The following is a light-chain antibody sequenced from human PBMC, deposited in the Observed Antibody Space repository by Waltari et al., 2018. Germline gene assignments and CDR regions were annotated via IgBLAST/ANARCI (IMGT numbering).Light chain of an antibody. J-gene: IGKJ4*01. CDR2: GGS. Sequence: DIVMTQTPLSLPITPGEPASISCRSSQSLLPSTGYNYLHWYLQKPGQSPQLLIYGGSNRASGVPDRFSGSGSGTDFTLKISKVEAEDVGIYYGGQALAFPLTFGGGTKVEIK. CDR1: QSLLPSTGYNY. V-gene: IGKV2-40*01. CDR3: GQALAFPLT.